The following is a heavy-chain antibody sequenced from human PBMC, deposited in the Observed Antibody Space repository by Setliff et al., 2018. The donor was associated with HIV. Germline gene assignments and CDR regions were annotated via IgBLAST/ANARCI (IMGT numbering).Heavy chain of an antibody. CDR1: GGSISSTSYY. CDR2: IYYSGST. CDR3: ARRDGYSYGFYFDY. Sequence: ETLSLTCTVSGGSISSTSYYWGWIRQPPGTGLEWIGTIYYSGSTYYNPSLKSRLTISVDTSKNQFSLKLSSVTAADTAVYYCARRDGYSYGFYFDYWGQGTLVTVSS. J-gene: IGHJ4*02. V-gene: IGHV4-39*01. D-gene: IGHD5-18*01.